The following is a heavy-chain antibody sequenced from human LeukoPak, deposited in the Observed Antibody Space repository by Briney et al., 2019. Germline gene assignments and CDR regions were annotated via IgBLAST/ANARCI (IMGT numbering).Heavy chain of an antibody. J-gene: IGHJ5*02. CDR1: GYTFTSYY. Sequence: ASVKVSCKASGYTFTSYYMHWVRQAPGQGLEWMGLINPSGGSTSYVQKFQGRVTMTRDTSTSTVYMELSSLRSEDTAVYYCARAPRYNWNDWWFDPWGQGTLVTVSS. CDR2: INPSGGST. V-gene: IGHV1-46*01. D-gene: IGHD1-20*01. CDR3: ARAPRYNWNDWWFDP.